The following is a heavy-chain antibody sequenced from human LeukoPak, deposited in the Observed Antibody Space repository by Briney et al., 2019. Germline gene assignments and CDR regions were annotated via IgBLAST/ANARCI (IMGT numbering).Heavy chain of an antibody. CDR1: GGSFSGYF. CDR3: ARDEGGYSSGWYETHYFDS. D-gene: IGHD6-13*01. CDR2: INHSGII. J-gene: IGHJ4*02. Sequence: PSETLSLTCAVYGGSFSGYFWSWIRQPPGKGLEWLGEINHSGIINYNPSLKSRVTISVDTSKNQFSLKLSSVTAADTAVYYCARDEGGYSSGWYETHYFDSWGQGTLVTVSS. V-gene: IGHV4-34*01.